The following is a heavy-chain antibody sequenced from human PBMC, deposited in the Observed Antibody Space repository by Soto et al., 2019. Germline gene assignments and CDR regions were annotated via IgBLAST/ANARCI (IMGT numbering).Heavy chain of an antibody. CDR1: GFTFSNCA. V-gene: IGHV3-23*01. D-gene: IGHD6-13*01. CDR3: AKGPRYTSSWYDY. J-gene: IGHJ4*02. Sequence: PGGSLRLSCAASGFTFSNCAMSWARQAPGKGLEWVSSISGSGGSTYYADPVKGRFTISRDNSKNALNLQMSSLRVEDTAVYFCAKGPRYTSSWYDYWGRGTLVTVSS. CDR2: ISGSGGST.